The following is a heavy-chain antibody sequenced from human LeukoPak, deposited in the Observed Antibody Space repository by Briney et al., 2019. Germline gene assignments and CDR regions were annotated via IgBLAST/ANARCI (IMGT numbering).Heavy chain of an antibody. CDR2: INSDGSST. V-gene: IGHV3-74*01. Sequence: GGSLRLSCAGSGFIFNNYAMHWVRQAPGKGLVWVSRINSDGSSTSYADSVKGRFTISRDNAKNTLYPQMNSLRAEDTAVYYCARGRDSSSWRNWFDPWGQGTLVTVSS. CDR1: GFIFNNYA. J-gene: IGHJ5*02. D-gene: IGHD6-13*01. CDR3: ARGRDSSSWRNWFDP.